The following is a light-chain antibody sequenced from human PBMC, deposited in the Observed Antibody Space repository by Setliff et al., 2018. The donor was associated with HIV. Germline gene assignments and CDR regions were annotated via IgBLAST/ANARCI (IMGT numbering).Light chain of an antibody. CDR2: DVS. Sequence: QSALAQPASVSGSPGQSITISCTGTSSDVGGYNYVSWYQQHPGKAPKLRIYDVSNRPSGVSNRFSGSKSGNTASLTISGLQAEDEADYYCSSYTSTSTLFVFGTGTKHRP. V-gene: IGLV2-14*03. CDR3: SSYTSTSTLFV. CDR1: SSDVGGYNY. J-gene: IGLJ1*01.